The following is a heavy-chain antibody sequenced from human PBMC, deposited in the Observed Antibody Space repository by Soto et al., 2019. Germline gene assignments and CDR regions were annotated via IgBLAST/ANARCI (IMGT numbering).Heavy chain of an antibody. D-gene: IGHD3-10*01. CDR3: AGVTWFRGMDV. CDR1: GDSVSSDTGA. V-gene: IGHV6-1*01. J-gene: IGHJ6*02. Sequence: PTLSLPCVISGDSVSSDTGAWNWIRQSPSRGLEWLGRTHYRSKWSFDYAISVKSRITIDPDTSKNQFSLHLDSLTPEDTAVYYCAGVTWFRGMDVWGQGTPVTVSS. CDR2: THYRSKWSF.